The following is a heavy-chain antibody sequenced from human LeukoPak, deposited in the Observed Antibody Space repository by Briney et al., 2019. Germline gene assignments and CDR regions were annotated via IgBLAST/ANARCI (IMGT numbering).Heavy chain of an antibody. CDR2: IYYSGST. J-gene: IGHJ5*02. Sequence: PSQTLSLTCTVPGGSISSGGYYWSWIRQHPGKGLEWIGYIYYSGSTYYNPSLKSRVTISVDTSKNQFSLKLSSVTAADTAVYYCARGGTSRYCSSTSCYTGRNWFDPWGQGTLVTVSS. D-gene: IGHD2-2*02. V-gene: IGHV4-31*03. CDR1: GGSISSGGYY. CDR3: ARGGTSRYCSSTSCYTGRNWFDP.